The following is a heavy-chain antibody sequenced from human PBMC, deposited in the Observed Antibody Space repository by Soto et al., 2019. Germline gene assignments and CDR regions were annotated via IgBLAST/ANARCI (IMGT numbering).Heavy chain of an antibody. V-gene: IGHV4-39*01. Sequence: SETLSLTCTVSGGSIRVQSYYWTWIRQTPGKGLEWVGSSYYSGTSYFNPALKGRVTISVDTSTNQFSLGLTSVTAADTAVYYCTRRYNWNDYYFDPWGQGTLVTVSS. D-gene: IGHD1-20*01. J-gene: IGHJ5*02. CDR1: GGSIRVQSYY. CDR2: SYYSGTS. CDR3: TRRYNWNDYYFDP.